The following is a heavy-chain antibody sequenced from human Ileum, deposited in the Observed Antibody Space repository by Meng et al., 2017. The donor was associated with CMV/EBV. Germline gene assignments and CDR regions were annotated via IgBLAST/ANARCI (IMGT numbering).Heavy chain of an antibody. J-gene: IGHJ4*02. Sequence: VSGGSISRANWWTWVRQTPGKGLEWIGKVYRGGNAMYNPSLQSRLTISVDDSTNQVSLRLRSVTAADTAMYYCTTGSAYSPPGQFHQWGQGTLVTVSS. CDR3: TTGSAYSPPGQFHQ. CDR1: GGSISRANW. V-gene: IGHV4-4*02. CDR2: VYRGGNA. D-gene: IGHD3-22*01.